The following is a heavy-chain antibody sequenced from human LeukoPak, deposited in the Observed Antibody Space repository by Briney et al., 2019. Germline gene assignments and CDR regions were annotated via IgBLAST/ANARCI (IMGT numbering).Heavy chain of an antibody. V-gene: IGHV1-18*01. CDR1: GYTFTSYG. J-gene: IGHJ5*02. D-gene: IGHD3-22*01. CDR2: ISAYNGNT. CDR3: ARGAYDSSGYYPNWFDP. Sequence: ASVKVSCKASGYTFTSYGISWVRQAPGQGLEWMGWISAYNGNTNCAQKLQGRVTMTTDTSTSTAYMELRSLRSDDTAVYYCARGAYDSSGYYPNWFDPWGQGTLVTVSS.